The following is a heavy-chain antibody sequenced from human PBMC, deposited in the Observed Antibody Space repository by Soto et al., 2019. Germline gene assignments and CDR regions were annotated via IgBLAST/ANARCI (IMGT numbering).Heavy chain of an antibody. D-gene: IGHD3-9*01. CDR3: AKDYYDILTGYHPSVCFDY. CDR2: ISYDGSNK. CDR1: GFTFSSYG. J-gene: IGHJ4*02. Sequence: QVQLVESGGGVVQPGRSLRLSCAASGFTFSSYGMHWVRQAPGKGLXXXAXISYDGSNKYYADSVKGRFTISRDNSKNTLYLQMNSLRAEDTAVYYCAKDYYDILTGYHPSVCFDYWGQGTLVTVSS. V-gene: IGHV3-30*18.